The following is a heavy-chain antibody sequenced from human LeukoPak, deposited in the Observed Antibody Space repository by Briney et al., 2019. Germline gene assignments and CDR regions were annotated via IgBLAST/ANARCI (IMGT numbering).Heavy chain of an antibody. J-gene: IGHJ4*02. CDR2: INHSGST. CDR1: GGSFSGYY. Sequence: PSETLSLTCAVYGGSFSGYYWSWIRQPPGKGLEWIGEINHSGSTNYNPSLKRRATISVDTSKNQFSLKLSSVTAADTAVYYCATTNYDFWSGYNALLDYWGQGALVTVSS. D-gene: IGHD3-3*01. CDR3: ATTNYDFWSGYNALLDY. V-gene: IGHV4-34*01.